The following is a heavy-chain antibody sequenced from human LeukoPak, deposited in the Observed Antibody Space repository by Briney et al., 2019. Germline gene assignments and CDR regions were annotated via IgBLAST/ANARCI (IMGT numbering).Heavy chain of an antibody. CDR1: GGSISSSSYY. J-gene: IGHJ2*01. V-gene: IGHV4-39*07. Sequence: SETLSLTCTVSGGSISSSSYYWGWIRQPPGKGLEWIGSIYYSGSTYYNPSLKNRVTISVDTSKKQFSLKLSSVTAADTAVYYCARDTPTNWYFDLWGRGTLVTVSS. CDR2: IYYSGST. CDR3: ARDTPTNWYFDL. D-gene: IGHD5-12*01.